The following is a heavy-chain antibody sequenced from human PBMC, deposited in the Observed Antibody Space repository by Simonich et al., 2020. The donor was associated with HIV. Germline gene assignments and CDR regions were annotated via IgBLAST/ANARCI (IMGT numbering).Heavy chain of an antibody. V-gene: IGHV4-34*01. CDR2: INHSGST. CDR3: ARLTAGGLGEYFQH. D-gene: IGHD6-13*01. CDR1: VWSFSGYY. J-gene: IGHJ1*01. Sequence: QVQLQQWGAGLLKPSETLSLTCAVYVWSFSGYYWSWIRQPPGKGLEWIGEINHSGSTNYDPSLKSRVTISVDTSKNQFSLKLSSVTAADTAVYYCARLTAGGLGEYFQHWGQGTLVTVSS.